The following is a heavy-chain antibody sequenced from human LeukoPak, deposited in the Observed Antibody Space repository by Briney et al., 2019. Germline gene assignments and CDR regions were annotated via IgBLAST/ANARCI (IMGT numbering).Heavy chain of an antibody. Sequence: ASVKVSCKASGYTFTSYDINWVRQATGQGLEWMGWMNPNSGNTGYAQKFQGRVTITRNTSISTAHMELSSLRSEDTAVYYCARLFYYDSSGRDYWGQGTLVTVSS. D-gene: IGHD3-22*01. CDR1: GYTFTSYD. V-gene: IGHV1-8*03. J-gene: IGHJ4*02. CDR3: ARLFYYDSSGRDY. CDR2: MNPNSGNT.